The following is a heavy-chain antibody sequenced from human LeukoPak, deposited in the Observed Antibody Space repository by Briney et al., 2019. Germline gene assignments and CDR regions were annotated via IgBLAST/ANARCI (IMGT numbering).Heavy chain of an antibody. CDR2: IYTSGTT. CDR1: GGSISSGRYY. D-gene: IGHD2-2*01. Sequence: SETLSLTCTVSGGSISSGRYYWSWLRQPAGKGLEWIGRIYTSGTTNYNPSPKTRVTISVDTSKNQFSLKLSSVTAADTAVYYCARALVVPAATNWFDPWGQGTLVTVSS. V-gene: IGHV4-61*02. J-gene: IGHJ5*02. CDR3: ARALVVPAATNWFDP.